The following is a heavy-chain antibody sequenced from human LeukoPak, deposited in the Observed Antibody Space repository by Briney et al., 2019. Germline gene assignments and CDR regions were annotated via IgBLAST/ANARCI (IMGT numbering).Heavy chain of an antibody. CDR3: AREHVWGSYRHFDY. D-gene: IGHD3-16*02. J-gene: IGHJ4*02. CDR2: IYYSGST. V-gene: IGHV4-59*01. CDR1: GGSISSYY. Sequence: KPSETLSLTCTVSGGSISSYYWCWIRQPPGKGLEWIGYIYYSGSTNYNPSLKSRVTISVDTSKNQFSLKLSSVTAADTAVYYCAREHVWGSYRHFDYWGQGTLVTVSS.